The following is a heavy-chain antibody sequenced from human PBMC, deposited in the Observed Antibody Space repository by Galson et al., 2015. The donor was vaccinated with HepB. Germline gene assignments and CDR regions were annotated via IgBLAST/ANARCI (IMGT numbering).Heavy chain of an antibody. J-gene: IGHJ4*02. CDR2: IKQDGSQK. CDR1: GFTFNSYW. Sequence: SLRLSCAASGFTFNSYWMTWVRQAPGKGLEWVANIKQDGSQKYYVDSVKGRFTISRDNVKNSLYLQMNSLRADDTAVYYCARGSSRQGYLNDYWGQGSLVTVSS. V-gene: IGHV3-7*03. CDR3: ARGSSRQGYLNDY. D-gene: IGHD1-26*01.